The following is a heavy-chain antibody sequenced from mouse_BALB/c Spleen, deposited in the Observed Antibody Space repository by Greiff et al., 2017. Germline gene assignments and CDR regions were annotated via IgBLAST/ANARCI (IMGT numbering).Heavy chain of an antibody. CDR2: IWSGGST. J-gene: IGHJ4*01. CDR1: GFSLTSYG. Sequence: QVQLKQSGPGLVQPSQTLSITCTVSGFSLTSYGVHWVRQSPGKGLEWLGVIWSGGSTDYNAAFISRLSISNDNSKSQVFFKMNSLQADDTAIYYCARNIMVTAPIYAMDDWGQGTSVTVSS. V-gene: IGHV2-4-1*01. D-gene: IGHD2-1*01. CDR3: ARNIMVTAPIYAMDD.